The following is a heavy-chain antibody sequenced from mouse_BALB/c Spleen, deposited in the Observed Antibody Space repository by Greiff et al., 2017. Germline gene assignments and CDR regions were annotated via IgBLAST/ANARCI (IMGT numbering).Heavy chain of an antibody. CDR1: GFTFSSYG. D-gene: IGHD1-1*01. J-gene: IGHJ4*01. Sequence: EVKVVESGGGLVQPGGSLKLSCAASGFTFSSYGMSWVRQTPDKRLELVATINSNGGSTYYPDSVKGRFTISRDNAKNTLYLQMSSLKSEDTAMYYCARDGGLLRNYYAMDYWGQGTSVTVSS. CDR2: INSNGGST. V-gene: IGHV5-6-3*01. CDR3: ARDGGLLRNYYAMDY.